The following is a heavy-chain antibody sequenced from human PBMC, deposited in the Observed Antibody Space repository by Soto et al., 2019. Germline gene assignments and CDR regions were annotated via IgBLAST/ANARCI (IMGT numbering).Heavy chain of an antibody. V-gene: IGHV3-15*07. D-gene: IGHD3-16*01. Sequence: EVQLVGSGGGLVEPGGSLRLSCAASGFTFNGAWMNWVRQGPGKGLEWVGRVKSKVDGETIDYAAPVKGRFTISRDDSRNTVYLQMNSLSTEDTAMYYCAADLPDWGAYAFDYWGQGALVTVSS. CDR3: AADLPDWGAYAFDY. CDR1: GFTFNGAW. J-gene: IGHJ4*02. CDR2: VKSKVDGETI.